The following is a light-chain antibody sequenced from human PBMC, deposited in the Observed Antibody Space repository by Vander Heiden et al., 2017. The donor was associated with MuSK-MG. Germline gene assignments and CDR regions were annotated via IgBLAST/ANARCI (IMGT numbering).Light chain of an antibody. J-gene: IGLJ2*01. Sequence: QSPLPQPPSVFGSPGHSVPLSGPGPRRDAGAHTRVTWYRQPPGTAPQLLRYEVTERPSGVPHRFSGSRSGNTASLTISGLQAEDEADYYCSSTTARNIVVFGGGTKLTVL. CDR1: RRDAGAHTR. CDR2: EVT. V-gene: IGLV2-18*02. CDR3: SSTTARNIVV.